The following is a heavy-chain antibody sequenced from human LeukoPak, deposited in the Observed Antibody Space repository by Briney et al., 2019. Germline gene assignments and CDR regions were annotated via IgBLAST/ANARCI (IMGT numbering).Heavy chain of an antibody. CDR3: ATDARPGIAVAGTGAFDI. V-gene: IGHV1-24*01. CDR1: GYTLTELS. D-gene: IGHD6-19*01. J-gene: IGHJ3*02. Sequence: GASVKVSCKVSGYTLTELSMHWVRQAPGKGLEWMGGFDPEDGETIYAQKFQGRVTMTEDTSTDTAYMELSSLRSEDTAVYYCATDARPGIAVAGTGAFDIWGQGTMVTVPS. CDR2: FDPEDGET.